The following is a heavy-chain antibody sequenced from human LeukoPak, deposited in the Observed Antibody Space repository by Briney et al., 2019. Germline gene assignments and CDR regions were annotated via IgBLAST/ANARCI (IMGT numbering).Heavy chain of an antibody. Sequence: GASVKVSCKASGYTFTDYFMHWVRQAPGQGLEWMGWINPNSDGTKFAQKFQDRVTMTRDTSISTAYMELSRLTSDDTAVYFCARGGPIAVPGLQNDSWGQGTLVTVSS. V-gene: IGHV1-2*02. CDR2: INPNSDGT. J-gene: IGHJ4*02. CDR1: GYTFTDYF. D-gene: IGHD6-19*01. CDR3: ARGGPIAVPGLQNDS.